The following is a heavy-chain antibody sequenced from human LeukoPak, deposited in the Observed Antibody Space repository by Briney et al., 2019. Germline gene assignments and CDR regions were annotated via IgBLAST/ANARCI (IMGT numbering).Heavy chain of an antibody. CDR3: AREGWGSFGDLLYY. J-gene: IGHJ4*02. D-gene: IGHD3-10*01. V-gene: IGHV3-23*01. Sequence: PGGSLRLSCAASGFTFSSYAMSWVRQAPGKGLEWVSGISGSGGSTYYADSVKGRFTISRDNSKNTLYLQMNSLRAEDTAVYYCAREGWGSFGDLLYYWGQGTLVTVSS. CDR2: ISGSGGST. CDR1: GFTFSSYA.